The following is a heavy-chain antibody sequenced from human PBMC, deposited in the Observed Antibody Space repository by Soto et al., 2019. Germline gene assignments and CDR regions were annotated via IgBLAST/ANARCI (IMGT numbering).Heavy chain of an antibody. D-gene: IGHD1-1*01. CDR1: GYTFTTIP. J-gene: IGHJ4*02. V-gene: IGHV1-3*05. CDR3: GRDGGLLEY. CDR2: INTGNGNT. Sequence: QVHLVQSGAEEKKPGASVKVSCKASGYTFTTIPMHWVRQAPGQRLEWMGWINTGNGNTKYSQKFQDRVTITRDTSASTAYMERSSLTSEDTAVYDGGRDGGLLEYWGQGTLVTVSS.